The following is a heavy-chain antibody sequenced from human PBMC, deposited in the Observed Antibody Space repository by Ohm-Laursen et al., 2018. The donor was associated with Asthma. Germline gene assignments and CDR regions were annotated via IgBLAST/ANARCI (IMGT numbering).Heavy chain of an antibody. CDR1: GFTFSGYG. Sequence: SLRLSCTASGFTFSGYGMHWVRQAPGKGLEWVAVISYDGSNKYYADSVKGRFTVSRDDSKSTLYLQMNSLRAEDTAVYFCARPYYSDRSGYYGYWGQGTLVTVSS. CDR3: ARPYYSDRSGYYGY. D-gene: IGHD3-22*01. V-gene: IGHV3-30*03. CDR2: ISYDGSNK. J-gene: IGHJ4*02.